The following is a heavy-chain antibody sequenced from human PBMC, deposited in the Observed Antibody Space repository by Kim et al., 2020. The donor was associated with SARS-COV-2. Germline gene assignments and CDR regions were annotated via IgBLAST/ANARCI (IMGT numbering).Heavy chain of an antibody. D-gene: IGHD3-16*01. V-gene: IGHV3-23*05. J-gene: IGHJ4*02. CDR3: SAGTTYDWDY. CDR2: T. Sequence: TNNANSAKGRFTISRDDYKNTLYLQVNSLRAEDTAVYFCSAGTTYDWDYWGEGTLVTVSS.